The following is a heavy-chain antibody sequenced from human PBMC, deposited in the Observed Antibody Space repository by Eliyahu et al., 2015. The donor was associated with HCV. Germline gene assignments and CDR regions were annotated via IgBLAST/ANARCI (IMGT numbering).Heavy chain of an antibody. J-gene: IGHJ4*02. D-gene: IGHD2-15*01. CDR3: ELGPKLRYCSGGSCYWGWTALDY. CDR1: GFTFSDYY. V-gene: IGHV3-11*01. CDR2: ISSSGSTI. Sequence: QVQLVESGGGLVKPGGSLRLSCAASGFTFSDYYMXWIRQAPGKGLEWVSYISSSGSTIYYADSVKGRFTISRDNAKNSLYLQMNSLRAEDTAVYYCELGPKLRYCSGGSCYWGWTALDYWGQGTLVTVSS.